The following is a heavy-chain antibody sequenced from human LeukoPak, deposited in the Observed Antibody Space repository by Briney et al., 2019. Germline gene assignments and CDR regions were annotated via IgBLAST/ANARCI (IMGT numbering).Heavy chain of an antibody. D-gene: IGHD2-21*02. CDR2: INPNSGGT. CDR1: GYTFTGYY. Sequence: ASVKVSCKASGYTFTGYYIHWVRQAPGQGLEWMGWINPNSGGTTYAQKFQGRVTMTRDKSISTVYIELTRLRSDDTAVYYCARDHQAYCGGDCYSPFDYWGQGTLVTVSS. CDR3: ARDHQAYCGGDCYSPFDY. J-gene: IGHJ4*02. V-gene: IGHV1-2*02.